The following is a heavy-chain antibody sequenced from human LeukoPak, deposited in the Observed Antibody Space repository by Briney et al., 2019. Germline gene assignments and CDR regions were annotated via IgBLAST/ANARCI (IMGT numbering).Heavy chain of an antibody. V-gene: IGHV1-2*02. J-gene: IGHJ6*03. Sequence: GASVKVSCKASGYTFTGYYIHWVRQAPGQGLEWMGWINPKRGGTNYAQKFQGRVTMTRDTSISTAYMELSRLRSDDTAVYYCARGVGGSLYMDAWGKGTTVTVSS. CDR2: INPKRGGT. CDR1: GYTFTGYY. CDR3: ARGVGGSLYMDA. D-gene: IGHD4-23*01.